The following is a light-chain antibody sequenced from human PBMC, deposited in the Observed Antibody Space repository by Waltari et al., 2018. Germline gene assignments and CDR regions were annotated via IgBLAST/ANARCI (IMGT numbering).Light chain of an antibody. CDR3: QQYKRPPWT. CDR2: RSF. Sequence: DIQMTQSPSTLSASVGDRVTISCRATESINSWLAWYQQKPGKAPKLLISRSFNLERGVPSRFSDSGSGTEFILTISSLQPDDLATYHCQQYKRPPWTFGQGTKV. J-gene: IGKJ1*01. CDR1: ESINSW. V-gene: IGKV1-5*03.